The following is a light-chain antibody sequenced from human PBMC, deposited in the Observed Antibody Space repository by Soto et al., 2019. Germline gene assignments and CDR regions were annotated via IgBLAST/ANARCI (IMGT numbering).Light chain of an antibody. V-gene: IGLV1-40*01. CDR2: SNT. J-gene: IGLJ1*01. Sequence: QSVLTQPPSVSGAPGQRVTISCTGSSSNIGAYYDVHWYQQVPGTAPELLIFSNTNRPSGVPDRFSGSKSGTSASLAITGLQAEDEADYYCQSYDTSLRDYVFGTGTKLTVL. CDR1: SSNIGAYYD. CDR3: QSYDTSLRDYV.